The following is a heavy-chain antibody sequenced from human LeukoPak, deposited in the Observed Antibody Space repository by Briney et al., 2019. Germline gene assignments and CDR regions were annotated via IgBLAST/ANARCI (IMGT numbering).Heavy chain of an antibody. D-gene: IGHD2-8*01. CDR2: IYTSGST. CDR3: ARDRGLMVYATPFDY. J-gene: IGHJ4*02. Sequence: SETLSLTCTVSGGSISSYYWSWIRQPAGKGLEWIGRIYTSGSTNYNPSLKRRVTMSVDTSKNQFSLKLSSVTAADTAVYYCARDRGLMVYATPFDYWGQGTLVTVSS. CDR1: GGSISSYY. V-gene: IGHV4-4*07.